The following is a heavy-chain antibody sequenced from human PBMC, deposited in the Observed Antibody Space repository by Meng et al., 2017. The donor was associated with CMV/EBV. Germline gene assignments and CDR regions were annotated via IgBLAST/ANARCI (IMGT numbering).Heavy chain of an antibody. V-gene: IGHV1-69*05. J-gene: IGHJ6*02. CDR1: GGTFSSYA. CDR2: IIPIFGTA. D-gene: IGHD2-2*01. Sequence: SVKVSCKASGGTFSSYAISWVRQAPGQGLEWMGGIIPIFGTANYAQKFQGRVTITTDESTSTAYMELSSLRSEDTAVYYCASTRASVVPAATSSYHYYYGMDVWGQGTTVTAP. CDR3: ASTRASVVPAATSSYHYYYGMDV.